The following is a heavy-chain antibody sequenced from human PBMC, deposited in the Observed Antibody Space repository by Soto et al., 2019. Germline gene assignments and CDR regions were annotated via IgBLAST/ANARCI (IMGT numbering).Heavy chain of an antibody. Sequence: EASVKVSCKASGYTFTNYGISWVRQAPGQGLEWMGWISAYNGNTKYAQKLQGRVTMTTDTSTSTAYMELRSLRSDDTAVYYCARGVGSGSYYNQYNWFDPWGQGTLVTVS. D-gene: IGHD3-10*01. V-gene: IGHV1-18*01. J-gene: IGHJ5*02. CDR2: ISAYNGNT. CDR3: ARGVGSGSYYNQYNWFDP. CDR1: GYTFTNYG.